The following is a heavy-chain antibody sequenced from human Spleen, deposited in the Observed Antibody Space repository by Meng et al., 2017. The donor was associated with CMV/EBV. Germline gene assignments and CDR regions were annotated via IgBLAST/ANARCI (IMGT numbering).Heavy chain of an antibody. Sequence: ASVKVSCKASGYTFLSFGISWVRQAPGQGLEWLGWIRSNNGNTKYAQKLQGRVSMTTDASTSTAYMDLRSLRSDDTAVYYCARAILYGDYVGDAFDIWGQGTLVTVSS. V-gene: IGHV1-18*01. D-gene: IGHD4-17*01. CDR3: ARAILYGDYVGDAFDI. CDR2: IRSNNGNT. CDR1: GYTFLSFG. J-gene: IGHJ3*02.